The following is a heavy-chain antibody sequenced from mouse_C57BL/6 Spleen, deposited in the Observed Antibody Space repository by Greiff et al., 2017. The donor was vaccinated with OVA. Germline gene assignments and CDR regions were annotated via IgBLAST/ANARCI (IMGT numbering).Heavy chain of an antibody. Sequence: EVMLVESGEGLVKPGGSLKLSCAASGFTFSSYAMSWVRQTPEKRLEWVAYISSGGGYTYYADTVKGRFTISRDNARNTLYLQMSSLRSEDTAVYDCTREGGSNCFLFAYWGQGTPLTVSA. CDR2: ISSGGGYT. J-gene: IGHJ3*01. CDR1: GFTFSSYA. V-gene: IGHV5-9-1*02. D-gene: IGHD2-5*01. CDR3: TREGGSNCFLFAY.